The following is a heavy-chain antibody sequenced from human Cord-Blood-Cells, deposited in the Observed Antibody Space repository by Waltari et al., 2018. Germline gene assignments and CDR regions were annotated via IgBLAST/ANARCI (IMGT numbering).Heavy chain of an antibody. V-gene: IGHV4-39*07. CDR3: ARQPAGARGYWYFDL. CDR2: IYYSGST. Sequence: QLQLQESGPGLVKPSETLSLTCTVSGGSISSSSYYWGWIRQPPGKGLEWIGSIYYSGSTDYNPSLKSRVTISVDTSKNQFSLKLSSVTAADTPVYYCARQPAGARGYWYFDLWGRGTLVTVSS. J-gene: IGHJ2*01. CDR1: GGSISSSSYY. D-gene: IGHD6-19*01.